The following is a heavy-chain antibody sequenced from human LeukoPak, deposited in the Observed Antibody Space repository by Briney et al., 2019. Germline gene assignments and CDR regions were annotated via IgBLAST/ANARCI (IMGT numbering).Heavy chain of an antibody. Sequence: PGGSLRLSCAASGFTFSSYSMNWVRQAPGKGLEWVSYISSSSSTIYYADSVKGRFTISRDNAKNSLYLQMNSLRAEDTAVYYCARDLYYYGSGSYKGTSYWGQGTLVTVSS. CDR3: ARDLYYYGSGSYKGTSY. V-gene: IGHV3-48*04. J-gene: IGHJ4*02. CDR1: GFTFSSYS. D-gene: IGHD3-10*01. CDR2: ISSSSSTI.